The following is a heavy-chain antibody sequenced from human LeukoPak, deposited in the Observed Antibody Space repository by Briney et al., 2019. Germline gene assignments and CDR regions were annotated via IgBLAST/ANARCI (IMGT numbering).Heavy chain of an antibody. V-gene: IGHV5-51*01. CDR3: ARHKDIVATTIDY. J-gene: IGHJ4*02. CDR2: IYPGDSDT. CDR1: GYSFTSYW. D-gene: IGHD5-12*01. Sequence: GESLKISCKGSGYSFTSYWIGWVRQMPGKGLEWKGIIYPGDSDTRYSPSFQGQVTISADKSISTAYLQWSSLKASDTAMYYCARHKDIVATTIDYWGQGTLVTVSS.